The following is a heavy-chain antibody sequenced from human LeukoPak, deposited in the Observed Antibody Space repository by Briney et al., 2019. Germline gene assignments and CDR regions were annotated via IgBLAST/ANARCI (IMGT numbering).Heavy chain of an antibody. CDR1: GGSISSSNYY. Sequence: SETLSLTCTVSGGSISSSNYYWAWISQPPGKGLEWIGSVYYSGSTYYNPSLKSRVTISVDTSKNQLSLNLSSVTAADSAVYYCASPKYAYSSSWYYFDYWGQGTLVTVSS. CDR2: VYYSGST. V-gene: IGHV4-39*01. J-gene: IGHJ4*02. CDR3: ASPKYAYSSSWYYFDY. D-gene: IGHD6-13*01.